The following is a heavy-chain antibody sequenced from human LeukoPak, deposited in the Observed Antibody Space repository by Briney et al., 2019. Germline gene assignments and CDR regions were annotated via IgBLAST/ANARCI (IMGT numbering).Heavy chain of an antibody. CDR1: GFTFSSYW. CDR3: ARNPDYYDSSGYSDY. J-gene: IGHJ4*02. CDR2: IKQDGSEK. V-gene: IGHV3-7*01. D-gene: IGHD3-22*01. Sequence: GGSLRLSCAASGFTFSSYWMSWVRQAPGKGLEWVANIKQDGSEKYYVDSVKGRFTISRDNAKNSLYLQMNSLRAEDTAVYYCARNPDYYDSSGYSDYWGQGTLVTVSS.